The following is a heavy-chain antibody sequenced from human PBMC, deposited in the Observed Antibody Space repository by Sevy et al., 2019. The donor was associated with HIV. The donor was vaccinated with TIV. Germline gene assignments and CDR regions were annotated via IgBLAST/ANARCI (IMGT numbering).Heavy chain of an antibody. CDR3: ASLDTDYYYGMDV. D-gene: IGHD5-18*01. J-gene: IGHJ6*02. CDR2: IYYSGST. CDR1: GGSISSSSYY. Sequence: SETLSLTCTVSGGSISSSSYYWGWIRQPPGKWLEWIGSIYYSGSTYYNPSLKSRVTISVDTSKNQFSLRLSSVTAAETAVYYGASLDTDYYYGMDVWGQRTTVTVSS. V-gene: IGHV4-39*01.